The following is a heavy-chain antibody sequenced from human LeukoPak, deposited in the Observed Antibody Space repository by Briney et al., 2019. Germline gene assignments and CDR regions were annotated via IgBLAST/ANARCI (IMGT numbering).Heavy chain of an antibody. J-gene: IGHJ6*03. CDR3: ARDFNYGSGSNNYYYMDV. Sequence: SGGSLRLSCAASGFTVSSNYMSWVRQAPGKGLEWVSVIYSGGSTYYADSVKGRFTISRDNSKNTLYLQMNSLRAEDTAVYYCARDFNYGSGSNNYYYMDVWGKGTTVTVSS. D-gene: IGHD3-10*01. CDR1: GFTVSSNY. V-gene: IGHV3-53*01. CDR2: IYSGGST.